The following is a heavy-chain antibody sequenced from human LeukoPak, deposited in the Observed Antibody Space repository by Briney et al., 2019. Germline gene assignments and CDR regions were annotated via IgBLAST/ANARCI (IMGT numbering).Heavy chain of an antibody. CDR1: GFTFSSYS. CDR3: ARVRYDILTGYYLHFDY. D-gene: IGHD3-9*01. Sequence: GGSLRLSCAASGFTFSSYSMNWVRQAPGKGLEWVSSISSSSSYIYYADSVKGRFTISRDNAKNSLYLQMNSLRAEDTAVYYCARVRYDILTGYYLHFDYWGQGTLVTVSS. CDR2: ISSSSSYI. J-gene: IGHJ4*02. V-gene: IGHV3-21*04.